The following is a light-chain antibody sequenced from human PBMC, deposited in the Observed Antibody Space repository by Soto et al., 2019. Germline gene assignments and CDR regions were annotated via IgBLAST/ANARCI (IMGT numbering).Light chain of an antibody. V-gene: IGKV1-39*01. Sequence: DIQMTQTPSSLSSSVRDRVTITCRASQNINTYLNWYQQKPGKAPKLLIYAASALRSGVPSRFSGSGSGTDFTLTISSLQPEDCATYYCQLSHSTPLMFGQGTKVDIK. CDR3: QLSHSTPLM. CDR2: AAS. J-gene: IGKJ1*01. CDR1: QNINTY.